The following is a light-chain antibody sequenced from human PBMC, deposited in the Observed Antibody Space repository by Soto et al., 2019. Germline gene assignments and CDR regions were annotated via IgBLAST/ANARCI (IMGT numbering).Light chain of an antibody. J-gene: IGKJ3*01. CDR3: QQRANWPLT. V-gene: IGKV3-11*01. Sequence: DILLTQSPATLSLSPGERATLSCRASQSVGSYLAWYQQRPGQAPKLLIYDASNRATGIPARFSARGSGTDFTLTISSLEPEDFAVYYCQQRANWPLTFGPRTKVDFK. CDR2: DAS. CDR1: QSVGSY.